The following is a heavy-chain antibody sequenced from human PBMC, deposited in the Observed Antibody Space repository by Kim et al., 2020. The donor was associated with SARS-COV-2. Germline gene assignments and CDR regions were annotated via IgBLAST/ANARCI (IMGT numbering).Heavy chain of an antibody. J-gene: IGHJ4*02. CDR2: ST. Sequence: STYYNPSLKSRVTISVDTSKNQFSLKLSSVTAADTAVYYCARDEDYFDYWGQGTLVTVSS. V-gene: IGHV4-39*07. CDR3: ARDEDYFDY.